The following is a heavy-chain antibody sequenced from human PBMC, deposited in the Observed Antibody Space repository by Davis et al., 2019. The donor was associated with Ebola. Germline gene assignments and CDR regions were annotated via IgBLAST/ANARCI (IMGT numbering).Heavy chain of an antibody. CDR3: ARDRYDSSGYYSLWFDP. CDR2: IWYDGSNK. Sequence: GESLKISCAASGFTFSSYGMHWVRPAPGKGLEWVAVIWYDGSNKYYADSVKGRFTISRDNSKNTLYLQMNSLRAEDTAVYYGARDRYDSSGYYSLWFDPWGQGTLVTVSS. D-gene: IGHD3-22*01. V-gene: IGHV3-33*08. J-gene: IGHJ5*02. CDR1: GFTFSSYG.